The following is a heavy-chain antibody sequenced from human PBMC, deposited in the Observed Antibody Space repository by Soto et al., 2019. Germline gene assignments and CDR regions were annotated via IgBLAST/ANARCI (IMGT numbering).Heavy chain of an antibody. CDR2: VRTIRKYI. CDR1: GYTLSDYS. J-gene: IGHJ6*03. V-gene: IGHV3-48*02. D-gene: IGHD1-7*01. CDR3: VRDRDWDLDI. Sequence: PGGSLRLSCVASGYTLSDYSMNWVRQAPGKGLEWVSYVRTIRKYIYYADSVRGRFTISRDDAKNSLYLQVNSIRDEDTALHYCVRDRDWDLDIWGKGPMVPVS.